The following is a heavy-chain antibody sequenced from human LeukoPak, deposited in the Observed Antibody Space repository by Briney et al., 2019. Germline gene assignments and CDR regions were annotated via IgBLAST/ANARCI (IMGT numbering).Heavy chain of an antibody. J-gene: IGHJ3*02. V-gene: IGHV3-74*01. D-gene: IGHD5-18*01. Sequence: LXCXASGFTFXXXXLHXXXQXXXXGXXXXSRLNADDKTTSYADPVKGRFTTSGDDARKTLYLQMNSLSAEDTAVYYCLTIVETTTGAFDIWGQGAMVTVSS. CDR3: LTIVETTTGAFDI. CDR2: LNADDKTT. CDR1: GFTFXXXX.